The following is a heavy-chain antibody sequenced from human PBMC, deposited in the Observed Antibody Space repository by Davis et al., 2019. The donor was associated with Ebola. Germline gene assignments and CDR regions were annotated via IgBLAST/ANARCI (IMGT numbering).Heavy chain of an antibody. CDR3: AVMTTYYYGMDV. V-gene: IGHV1-18*04. CDR1: GYTFTSYG. CDR2: ISAYTGNT. J-gene: IGHJ6*02. D-gene: IGHD4-17*01. Sequence: ASVKVSCKASGYTFTSYGISWVRQAPGQGLEWMGWISAYTGNTIYAQKVQGRVTMTTDTSTSTAYMELRSLRSEDTAVYYCAVMTTYYYGMDVWGQGTTVTVSS.